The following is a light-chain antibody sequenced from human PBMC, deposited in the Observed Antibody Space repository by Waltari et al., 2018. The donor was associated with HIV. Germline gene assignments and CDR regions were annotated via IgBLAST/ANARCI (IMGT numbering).Light chain of an antibody. CDR3: LLSFNGVVV. V-gene: IGLV7-46*01. CDR2: ETT. CDR1: TGAVTSGPS. Sequence: QAVVTQEPSLTVSAGGTVTLTCASSTGAVTSGPSPYWFQRRPGQAPKTLIYETTNRHSWTPARFSGSLLGGKAALTLSGAQFEDEADYFCLLSFNGVVVFGGGTTLTVL. J-gene: IGLJ2*01.